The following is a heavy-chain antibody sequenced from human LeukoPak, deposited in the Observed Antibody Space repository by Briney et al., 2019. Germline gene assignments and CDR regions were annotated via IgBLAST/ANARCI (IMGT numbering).Heavy chain of an antibody. V-gene: IGHV1-69*06. D-gene: IGHD1-26*01. CDR3: ARGYSGSYPFDY. CDR2: IIPIFGTA. CDR1: GGTFSSYA. Sequence: GASVKVSCKASGGTFSSYAISWVRQAPGQGLEWMGGIIPIFGTANYAQKFQGRVTITADKSTSTAYMELSGLRSEDTAVYYCARGYSGSYPFDYWGQGTLVTVSS. J-gene: IGHJ4*02.